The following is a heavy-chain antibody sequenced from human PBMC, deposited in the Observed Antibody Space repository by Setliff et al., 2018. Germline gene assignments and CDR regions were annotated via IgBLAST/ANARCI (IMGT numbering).Heavy chain of an antibody. CDR3: ARDQVYCSGGSCYSVYYGMDV. D-gene: IGHD2-15*01. CDR2: INTNTGNP. Sequence: GASVKVSCKASGYTFTSYAMNWVRQAPGQGLEWMGWINTNTGNPTYAQGFTGRFVFSLDTSVSTAYLQISSLKAEDTAVYYCARDQVYCSGGSCYSVYYGMDVWGQGTLVTVSS. J-gene: IGHJ6*02. V-gene: IGHV7-4-1*02. CDR1: GYTFTSYA.